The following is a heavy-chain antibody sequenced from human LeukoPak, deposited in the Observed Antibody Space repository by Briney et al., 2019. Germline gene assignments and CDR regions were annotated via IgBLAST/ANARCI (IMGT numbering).Heavy chain of an antibody. J-gene: IGHJ5*02. Sequence: ASVKVSCKASGYTFTSYYMHWVRQAPGQGLEWMGIINPSGGSTSYAQKFQGRVTMTRDTSTSTVYMELSSLRSEDTAVYYCARDQLRVAAAANWLDPWGQGTLVTVSS. CDR1: GYTFTSYY. D-gene: IGHD6-13*01. CDR3: ARDQLRVAAAANWLDP. V-gene: IGHV1-46*01. CDR2: INPSGGST.